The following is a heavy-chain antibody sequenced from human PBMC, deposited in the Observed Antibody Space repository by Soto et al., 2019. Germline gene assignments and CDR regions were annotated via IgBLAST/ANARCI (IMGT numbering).Heavy chain of an antibody. D-gene: IGHD3-16*01. CDR1: GITFSDLH. CDR2: VEVENDDR. V-gene: IGHV1-69-2*01. Sequence: EVLLQQSGAEAREPGGVVKMSCAVSGITFSDLHMHWVKQAPGKGLEWVGLVEVENDDRLYAEKYRGRLNINTDTSRHTSYMEQTSITSDDTAIYFCAAVRGSLGSLAFDYWGQGTPVTVSA. J-gene: IGHJ4*02. CDR3: AAVRGSLGSLAFDY.